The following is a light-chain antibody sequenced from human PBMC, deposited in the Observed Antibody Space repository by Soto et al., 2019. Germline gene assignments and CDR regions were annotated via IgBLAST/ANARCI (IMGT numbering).Light chain of an antibody. CDR2: EDN. CDR3: GAWDTSLSGGI. Sequence: QSVLPQPPSVSADPGQKVTISCYGSSSNIGIDYVSWYQQLPGTAPKLLIYEDNKRPSGIPDRFSGSKSGTSATLDITGLQTGDEADYYCGAWDTSLSGGIFGGGTKLTVL. V-gene: IGLV1-51*02. J-gene: IGLJ2*01. CDR1: SSNIGIDY.